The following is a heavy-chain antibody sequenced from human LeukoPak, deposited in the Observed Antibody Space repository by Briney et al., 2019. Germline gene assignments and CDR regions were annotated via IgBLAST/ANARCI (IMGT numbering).Heavy chain of an antibody. Sequence: SSETLSLTCTVSGGSIIGHWWSWIRQPPGKGLEWIWDIFYSGGRTNYNPSLKSRHTMSLDTSKDQFSRKLTSVTAADTAMYYCARRNTADASIDFWGQGTLVTASS. CDR3: ARRNTADASIDF. CDR1: GGSIIGHW. J-gene: IGHJ4*02. D-gene: IGHD2/OR15-2a*01. CDR2: IFYSGGRT. V-gene: IGHV4-59*08.